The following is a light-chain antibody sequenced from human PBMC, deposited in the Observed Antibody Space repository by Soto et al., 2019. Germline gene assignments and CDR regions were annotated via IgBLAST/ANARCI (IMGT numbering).Light chain of an antibody. CDR3: VLYVGGGTLM. Sequence: QAVVTQEPSFSVSPGRTVTLTCGLSSGSVCTNYSPSWYQQTPGQAPRTLIYSTNTRSSGVPDRFSCSILGNKAALTITGAQADDESDYYCVLYVGGGTLMFGGGTQLTVL. J-gene: IGLJ3*02. V-gene: IGLV8-61*01. CDR1: SGSVCTNYS. CDR2: STN.